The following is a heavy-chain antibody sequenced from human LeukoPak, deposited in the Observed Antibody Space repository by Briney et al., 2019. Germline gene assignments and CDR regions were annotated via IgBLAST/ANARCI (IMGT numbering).Heavy chain of an antibody. D-gene: IGHD5-18*01. CDR1: GFPFSCNY. J-gene: IGHJ4*02. CDR2: IYSGGST. Sequence: GGYLRLSCAASGFPFSCNYMGWVRQAPGKGLEWVSVIYSGGSTYYADSVKGRFTISRDNSKNTLYLQMNSLRAEDTAVYYCAGGGSYGSFDYWGQGTLVTVSS. CDR3: AGGGSYGSFDY. V-gene: IGHV3-53*01.